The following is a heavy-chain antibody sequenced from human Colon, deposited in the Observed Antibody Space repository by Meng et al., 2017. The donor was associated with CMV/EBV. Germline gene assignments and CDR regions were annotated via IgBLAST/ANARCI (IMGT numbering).Heavy chain of an antibody. D-gene: IGHD1-26*01. J-gene: IGHJ4*02. V-gene: IGHV1-2*02. CDR1: GSTFTGYF. Sequence: QWPVGQVGGEGKKPGGSWKVSCKASGSTFTGYFMYWVRQAPGQGLEWMGSINPNSGGTNYAQKFQGRVTMTRDTSINTAYMELSRLRSDDTAVYYCATVSGGDFDYWGQGTLVTVSS. CDR3: ATVSGGDFDY. CDR2: INPNSGGT.